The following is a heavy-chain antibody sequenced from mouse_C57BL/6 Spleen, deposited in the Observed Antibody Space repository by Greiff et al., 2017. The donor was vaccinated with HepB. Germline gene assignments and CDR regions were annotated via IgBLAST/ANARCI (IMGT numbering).Heavy chain of an antibody. Sequence: QVQLKESGAELVRPGASVKLSCKASGYTFTDYYINWVKQRPGQGLEWIARIYPGSGNTYYNEKFKGKATLTAEKSSSTAYMQLSSLTSEDSAVYFCARAGYDYPMDYWGQGTSVTVSS. CDR2: IYPGSGNT. D-gene: IGHD2-4*01. J-gene: IGHJ4*01. V-gene: IGHV1-76*01. CDR1: GYTFTDYY. CDR3: ARAGYDYPMDY.